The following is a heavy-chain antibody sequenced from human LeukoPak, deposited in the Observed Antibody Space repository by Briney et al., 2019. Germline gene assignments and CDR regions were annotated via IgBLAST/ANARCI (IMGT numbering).Heavy chain of an antibody. V-gene: IGHV4-39*01. CDR1: GGSISSYY. Sequence: SETLSLTCTVSGGSISSYYWGWIRQPPGKGLEWIGIIYYSGSTYYNPPLKSRLTISVDTSKNQFSLKLSSVTATDTAVYYCARRGYCSSTSCYEYWFDPWGQGTLVTVSS. J-gene: IGHJ5*02. D-gene: IGHD2-2*01. CDR3: ARRGYCSSTSCYEYWFDP. CDR2: IYYSGST.